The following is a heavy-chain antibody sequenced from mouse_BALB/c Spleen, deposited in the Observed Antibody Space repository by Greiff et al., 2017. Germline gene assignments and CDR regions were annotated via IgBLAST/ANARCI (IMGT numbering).Heavy chain of an antibody. CDR1: GFTFSSYA. V-gene: IGHV5-6-5*01. D-gene: IGHD2-1*01. Sequence: EVKVVESGGGLVKPGGSLKLSCAASGFTFSSYAMSWVRQTPEKRLEWVASISSGGSTYYPDSVKGRFTISRDNARNILYLQMSSLRSEDTAMYYCARGYYGNFHYFDYWGQGTTLTVSS. CDR2: ISSGGST. CDR3: ARGYYGNFHYFDY. J-gene: IGHJ2*01.